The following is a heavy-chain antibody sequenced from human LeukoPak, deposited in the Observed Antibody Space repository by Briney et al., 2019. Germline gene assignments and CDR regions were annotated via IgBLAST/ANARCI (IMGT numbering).Heavy chain of an antibody. CDR1: GGSISSYY. CDR3: ASLPLVRYYFDY. V-gene: IGHV4-59*01. CDR2: MYYSGNT. D-gene: IGHD3-10*01. J-gene: IGHJ4*02. Sequence: SETLSLTCTVSGGSISSYYWSWIRQPPGKGLEWIGYMYYSGNTNYNPSLKSRVTISVDTSKNQFSLKLSSLTAADTAVYYCASLPLVRYYFDYWGQGTLVTVSS.